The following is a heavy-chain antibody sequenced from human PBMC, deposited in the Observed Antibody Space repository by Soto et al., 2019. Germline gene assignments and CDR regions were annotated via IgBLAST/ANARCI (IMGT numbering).Heavy chain of an antibody. CDR2: IRSKANSYAT. CDR1: GFTFSGSA. Sequence: GGSLRLSCAASGFTFSGSAMHWVRQASGKGLEWVGRIRSKANSYATAYAASVKGRFTISRDDSKNTAYLQMNSLKTEDTAVYYCTTITRLVVPAARLNGMDVWGQGTKVTVS. D-gene: IGHD2-2*01. V-gene: IGHV3-73*01. J-gene: IGHJ6*02. CDR3: TTITRLVVPAARLNGMDV.